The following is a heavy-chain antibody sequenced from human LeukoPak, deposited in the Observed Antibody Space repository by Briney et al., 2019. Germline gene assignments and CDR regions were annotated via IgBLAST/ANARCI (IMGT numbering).Heavy chain of an antibody. J-gene: IGHJ3*02. Sequence: GGSLRLSCAASGFTFSSYAMHWVRQAPGKGLEWVAVISYDGSNKYYADSVKGRFTISRDNSKNTVSLQMNSLRAEDTAVYYCAKVYYYDSSGSGNDAFDIWGQGTMVTVSS. D-gene: IGHD3-22*01. CDR3: AKVYYYDSSGSGNDAFDI. V-gene: IGHV3-30*04. CDR1: GFTFSSYA. CDR2: ISYDGSNK.